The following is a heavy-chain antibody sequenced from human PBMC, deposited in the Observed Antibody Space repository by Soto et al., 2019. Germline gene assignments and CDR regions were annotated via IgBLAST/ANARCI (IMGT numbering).Heavy chain of an antibody. CDR1: GFTFSSYA. Sequence: GGSLRLSCAASGFTFSSYAMSWVRQAPGKGLEWVSAISGSGGSTYYADSVKGRFTISGDNSKNTLYLQMNSLRAEDTAVYYCAKGYCSSTSAACAPMDVWGQGTTVTVSS. J-gene: IGHJ6*02. CDR3: AKGYCSSTSAACAPMDV. V-gene: IGHV3-23*01. CDR2: ISGSGGST. D-gene: IGHD2-2*01.